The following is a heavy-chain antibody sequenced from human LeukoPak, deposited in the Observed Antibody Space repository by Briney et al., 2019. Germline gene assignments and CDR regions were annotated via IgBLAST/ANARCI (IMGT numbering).Heavy chain of an antibody. J-gene: IGHJ4*02. V-gene: IGHV3-23*03. CDR3: AKPHDYGDYPFYFDY. D-gene: IGHD4-17*01. CDR2: IYSGGST. CDR1: GFTFSSYA. Sequence: GGSLRLSCAASGFTFSSYAMSWVRQAPGKGLEWVSVIYSGGSTYYADSVKGRFTISRDNSKNTLYLQMNSLRAEDTAVYYCAKPHDYGDYPFYFDYWGQGTLVTVSS.